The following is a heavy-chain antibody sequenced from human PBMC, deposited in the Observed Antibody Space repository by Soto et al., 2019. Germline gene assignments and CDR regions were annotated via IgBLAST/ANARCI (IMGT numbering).Heavy chain of an antibody. CDR2: ISSSSSYI. CDR1: GFTFSSYS. J-gene: IGHJ4*02. D-gene: IGHD4-17*01. V-gene: IGHV3-21*01. CDR3: ARGIRPMTTGNYFDY. Sequence: GGSLRLSCAASGFTFSSYSMNWVRQAPGKGLEWVSSISSSSSYIYYADSVKGRFTISRDNAKNSLYLQMNSLRAEDTAVYYCARGIRPMTTGNYFDYWGQGTLVTVS.